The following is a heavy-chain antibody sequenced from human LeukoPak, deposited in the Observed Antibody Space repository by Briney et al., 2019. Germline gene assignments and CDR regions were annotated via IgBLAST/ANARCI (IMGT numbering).Heavy chain of an antibody. D-gene: IGHD2-2*01. CDR2: LNPNTGAT. CDR1: GYTFTSYD. CDR3: ARSAQDIIVVPSAPDY. V-gene: IGHV1-2*06. J-gene: IGHJ4*02. Sequence: GASVKVSCKASGYTFTSYDINWVRQATGQGLEWMGRLNPNTGATDYAQKFQGRVTMTRDTSMRTAYMELSRLRSDDTAVYHCARSAQDIIVVPSAPDYWGQGTLVTVSS.